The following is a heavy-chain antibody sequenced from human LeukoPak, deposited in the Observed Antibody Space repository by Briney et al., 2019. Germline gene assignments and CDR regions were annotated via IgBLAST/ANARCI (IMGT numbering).Heavy chain of an antibody. J-gene: IGHJ4*02. CDR3: TTDEGVDDYFDY. V-gene: IGHV3-15*01. Sequence: PSETLSLTCTVSGYSISSGYYWGWIRQPPGKGLEWVGRILGKTDGGTTDYAAPVKGRFTISRDDSKNTLYLQMNSLKTEDTAVFYCTTDEGVDDYFDYWGQGALVTISS. D-gene: IGHD3-10*01. CDR1: GYSISSGYY. CDR2: ILGKTDGGTT.